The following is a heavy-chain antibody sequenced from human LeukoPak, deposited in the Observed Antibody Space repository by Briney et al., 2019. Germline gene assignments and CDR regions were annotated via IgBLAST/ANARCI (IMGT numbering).Heavy chain of an antibody. CDR1: GGSISSGGYY. J-gene: IGHJ4*02. Sequence: KSSETLSLTCTVSGGSISSGGYYWSWIRQHPGKGLEWIGYIYYSGSTYYNPSLKSRLTISVDTSKNQFSLNLSSVTAADTAVYYCARVGGGPDSSGHYPFDYWGQGTLVTVSS. CDR3: ARVGGGPDSSGHYPFDY. CDR2: IYYSGST. D-gene: IGHD3-22*01. V-gene: IGHV4-31*03.